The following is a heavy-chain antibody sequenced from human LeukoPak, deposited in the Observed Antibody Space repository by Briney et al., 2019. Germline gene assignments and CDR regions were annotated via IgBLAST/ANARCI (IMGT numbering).Heavy chain of an antibody. D-gene: IGHD2/OR15-2a*01. J-gene: IGHJ4*02. CDR2: IYHSGST. Sequence: PSQTLSLTCTVSGGSISSGGYYWSWIRQPPGKGLEWIGYIYHSGSTYYNPSLKSRVTISVDRSKNQFSLKLSSVTAADTAVYYCARDLLPGPSPAFDYWGQGTLVTVSS. CDR1: GGSISSGGYY. CDR3: ARDLLPGPSPAFDY. V-gene: IGHV4-30-2*01.